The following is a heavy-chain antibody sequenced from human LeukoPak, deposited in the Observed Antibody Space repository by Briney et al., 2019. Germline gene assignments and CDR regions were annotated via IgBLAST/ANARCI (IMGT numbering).Heavy chain of an antibody. CDR1: GYTFTSYG. D-gene: IGHD3-10*01. J-gene: IGHJ6*02. V-gene: IGHV1-18*01. CDR3: ARDVLGGSGTDYYYYGMDV. CDR2: ISAYNGNT. Sequence: ASVKVSCKASGYTFTSYGISWVRQAPGQGLEWMGWISAYNGNTNYAQKLQGRVTMTTDTSTSTAYMELRSLRSDDTAVYYCARDVLGGSGTDYYYYGMDVWGQRTTVTVSS.